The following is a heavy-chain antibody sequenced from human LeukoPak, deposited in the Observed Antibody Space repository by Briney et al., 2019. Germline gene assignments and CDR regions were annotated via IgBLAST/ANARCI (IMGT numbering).Heavy chain of an antibody. V-gene: IGHV4-38-2*01. D-gene: IGHD3-3*01. Sequence: SETLSLTCAASGYSISSGYFWGWIRQPPGKGLEWIGSIYHSGSTYYNPSLKSRVTISVDTSKNQFSLKLSSVTAADTAVYYCARNKGSDDFWSGYRYNWFDPWGQRTLVTVSS. J-gene: IGHJ5*02. CDR3: ARNKGSDDFWSGYRYNWFDP. CDR2: IYHSGST. CDR1: GYSISSGYF.